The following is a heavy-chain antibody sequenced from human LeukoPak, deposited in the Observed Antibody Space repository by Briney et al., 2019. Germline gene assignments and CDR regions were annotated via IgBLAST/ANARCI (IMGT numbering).Heavy chain of an antibody. Sequence: SETLSLTCTVSGYSISSGYYWGWIRQPPGKGLEWIGSIYHSGSTYYNPSLKSRVTISVDTSKNQFSLKLSSVTAADTAVYYCARDGVLLWFGELLHAFDIWGQGTMVTVSS. CDR2: IYHSGST. J-gene: IGHJ3*02. CDR1: GYSISSGYY. V-gene: IGHV4-38-2*02. D-gene: IGHD3-10*01. CDR3: ARDGVLLWFGELLHAFDI.